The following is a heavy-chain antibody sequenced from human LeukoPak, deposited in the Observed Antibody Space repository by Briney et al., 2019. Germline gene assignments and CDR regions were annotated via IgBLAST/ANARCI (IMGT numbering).Heavy chain of an antibody. CDR1: GYTFTGYY. Sequence: ASVKVSCKASGYTFTGYYMHWVRQAPGQGLEWMGWINPNSGGTNCAQKFQGRVTMTRDTSISTAYMELSRLRSDDTAVYYCARAWGYSYGPHFDYWGQGTLVTVSS. CDR3: ARAWGYSYGPHFDY. D-gene: IGHD5-18*01. J-gene: IGHJ4*02. CDR2: INPNSGGT. V-gene: IGHV1-2*02.